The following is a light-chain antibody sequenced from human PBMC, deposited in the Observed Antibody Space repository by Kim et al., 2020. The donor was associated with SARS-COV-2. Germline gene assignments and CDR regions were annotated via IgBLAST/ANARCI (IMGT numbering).Light chain of an antibody. CDR2: GAS. V-gene: IGKV3-20*01. CDR1: QSVSNN. CDR3: QQSGSSPVT. Sequence: EIVLTQSPGTLSLSPGERATLSCRASQSVSNNLAWYQQKPGQAPRLLIYGASSRATGIPDRFSGTGSGTDFTLSISRLEPEDFAVYYCQQSGSSPVTFGPGTKVDTK. J-gene: IGKJ3*01.